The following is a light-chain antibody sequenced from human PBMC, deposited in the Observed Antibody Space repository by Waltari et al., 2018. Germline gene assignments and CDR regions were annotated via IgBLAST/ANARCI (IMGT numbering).Light chain of an antibody. CDR1: SSDLGDYDS. CDR2: EVI. V-gene: IGLV2-8*01. CDR3: CSYAGTNNFYV. Sequence: QSALTQPPSASGSPGESVTISCTGTSSDLGDYDSVSWYQQHPGKAPKLMIYEVIKRPSGVPDRFSGSKSGNTASLTVSGLQAEDEADYYCCSYAGTNNFYVFGTGTKVTVL. J-gene: IGLJ1*01.